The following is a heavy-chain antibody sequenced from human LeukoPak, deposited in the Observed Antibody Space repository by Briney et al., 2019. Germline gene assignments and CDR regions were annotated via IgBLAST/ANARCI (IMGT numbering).Heavy chain of an antibody. D-gene: IGHD6-13*01. V-gene: IGHV1-18*01. J-gene: IGHJ5*02. CDR3: ARDPRGSSWSEYNWFDP. CDR2: ISAYNGNT. CDR1: GFTFTSYG. Sequence: GGSLRLSCAASGFTFTSYGISWVRQAPGQGLEWMGWISAYNGNTNYAQKLQGRVTMTTGTSTSTAYMELRSLRSDDTAVYYCARDPRGSSWSEYNWFDPWGQGTLVTVSS.